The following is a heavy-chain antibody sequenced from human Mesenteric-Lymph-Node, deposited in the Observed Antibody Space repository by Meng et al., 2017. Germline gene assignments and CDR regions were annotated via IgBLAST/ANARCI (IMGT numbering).Heavy chain of an antibody. CDR3: AREKTVPPPGHYYYYYGMDV. D-gene: IGHD1-1*01. Sequence: GESLKISCAASGFPFSSYWLHWVRQAPGKWLVWVSRINSDGSSTSYADSVKGRFTISRDNAKNTLYLQMISLRAEDTAVYYCAREKTVPPPGHYYYYYGMDVWGQGTTVTVSS. CDR1: GFPFSSYW. J-gene: IGHJ6*02. CDR2: INSDGSST. V-gene: IGHV3-74*01.